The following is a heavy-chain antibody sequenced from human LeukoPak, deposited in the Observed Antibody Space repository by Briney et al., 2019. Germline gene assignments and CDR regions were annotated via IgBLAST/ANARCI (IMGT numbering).Heavy chain of an antibody. Sequence: ASVKVSCKASGYIFASYYMQWVRQAPGQGLEWMGRINPNSGGTNYAQKFQGRVTMTRDTSISTAYMELSRLRSDDTAVYYCARDSDTYDYVWGSYRFDYWGQGTLVTVSS. D-gene: IGHD3-16*02. CDR1: GYIFASYY. J-gene: IGHJ4*02. CDR3: ARDSDTYDYVWGSYRFDY. V-gene: IGHV1-2*06. CDR2: INPNSGGT.